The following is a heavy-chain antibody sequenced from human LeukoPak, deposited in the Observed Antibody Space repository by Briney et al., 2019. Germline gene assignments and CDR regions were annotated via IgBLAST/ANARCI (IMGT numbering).Heavy chain of an antibody. D-gene: IGHD1-20*01. Sequence: PGGSLRLSCAASGFTFSDYYMSWIRQAPGKGLEWVSYISGSSSYTNYADSVKGRFTISRDNAENSLYLQMNSLRAEDTAVYYCAREGNWNDQDYWGQGTLVTVSS. CDR1: GFTFSDYY. CDR3: AREGNWNDQDY. CDR2: ISGSSSYT. V-gene: IGHV3-11*06. J-gene: IGHJ4*02.